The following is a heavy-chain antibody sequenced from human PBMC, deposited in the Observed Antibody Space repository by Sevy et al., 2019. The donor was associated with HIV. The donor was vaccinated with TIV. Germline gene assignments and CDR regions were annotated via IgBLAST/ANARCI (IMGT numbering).Heavy chain of an antibody. D-gene: IGHD3-3*01. CDR3: ATQKDGYKFAEDGSLQFFPDAIDV. Sequence: GGCPRLSCAASGFGVNNKYMSWVRQAPGEGLEWVAIFYVGGDKYYTESVKGRFTISRDTSKNILYLQMHGLRPDDTAVYYCATQKDGYKFAEDGSLQFFPDAIDVWGQGTMVTVSS. CDR1: GFGVNNKY. CDR2: FYVGGDK. J-gene: IGHJ3*01. V-gene: IGHV3-53*01.